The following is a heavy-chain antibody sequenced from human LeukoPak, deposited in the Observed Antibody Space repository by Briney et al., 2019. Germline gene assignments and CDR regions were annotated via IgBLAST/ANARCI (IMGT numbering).Heavy chain of an antibody. CDR3: AREGREGYNYPALDF. J-gene: IGHJ4*02. CDR1: GFSVTNNY. V-gene: IGHV3-53*01. D-gene: IGHD5-24*01. Sequence: PGGSLRLSCAVSGFSVTNNYMSWVRQAPGKGLEWVSVFYVGGATYYADSVKGRFTISRDNSENTLYLQMKSLRAEDTAVYYCAREGREGYNYPALDFWGQGILVTVSS. CDR2: FYVGGAT.